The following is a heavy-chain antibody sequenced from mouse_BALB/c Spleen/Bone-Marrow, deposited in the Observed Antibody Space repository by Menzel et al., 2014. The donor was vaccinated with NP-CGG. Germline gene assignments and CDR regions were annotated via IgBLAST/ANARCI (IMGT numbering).Heavy chain of an antibody. D-gene: IGHD1-1*02. V-gene: IGHV1S81*02. CDR3: ARGGGSYYAMDY. Sequence: VQGVESGAELVEPGASVKLSCKASGYTFTSYWMHWVKQRPGQGLEWIGEINPSNGRTNYNEKFKSKATLTVDKSSSTAYMQLSSLTSEDSAVYYCARGGGSYYAMDYWGQGTSVTVSS. J-gene: IGHJ4*01. CDR1: GYTFTSYW. CDR2: INPSNGRT.